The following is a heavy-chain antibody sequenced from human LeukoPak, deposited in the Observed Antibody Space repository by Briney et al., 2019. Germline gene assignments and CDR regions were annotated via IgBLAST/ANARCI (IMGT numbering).Heavy chain of an antibody. CDR1: GGSVSSGSYY. J-gene: IGHJ4*02. CDR3: ARGDDILTGYYPFDY. D-gene: IGHD3-9*01. Sequence: SETLSPTCTVSGGSVSSGSYYWSWIRQPPGKGLEWIGYIYYSGSTNYNPSLKSRVTISVDTSKNQFSLKLSSVTAADTAVYYCARGDDILTGYYPFDYWGQGTLVTVSS. V-gene: IGHV4-61*01. CDR2: IYYSGST.